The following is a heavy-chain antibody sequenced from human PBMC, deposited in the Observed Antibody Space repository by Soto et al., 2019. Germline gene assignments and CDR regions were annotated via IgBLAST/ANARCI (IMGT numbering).Heavy chain of an antibody. D-gene: IGHD5-12*01. CDR3: ARQLYSGYDLDAFDV. V-gene: IGHV5-51*01. J-gene: IGHJ3*01. CDR2: IYPGDSDT. CDR1: GYSFSTYW. Sequence: GESLKISCKGSGYSFSTYWIGWVRQMPGKGLEWMGIIYPGDSDTKCSPSFQGQVTISADKSISTAYLQWSSLKASDTAMYYCARQLYSGYDLDAFDVWGQGTMVTVSS.